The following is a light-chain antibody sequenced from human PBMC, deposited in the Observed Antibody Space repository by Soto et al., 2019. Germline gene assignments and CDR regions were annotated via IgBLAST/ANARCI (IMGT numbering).Light chain of an antibody. J-gene: IGKJ4*01. V-gene: IGKV1-17*02. Sequence: IQMTQSPSSLSASVGDRVTITCRASQGIRNDLAWYQQQPGKAPKLLIYAASSLQSGVPSRFSGRGSGTEFTLTISNLQPEDFATYYCQQANSPPLTFGGGTKVDIK. CDR1: QGIRND. CDR2: AAS. CDR3: QQANSPPLT.